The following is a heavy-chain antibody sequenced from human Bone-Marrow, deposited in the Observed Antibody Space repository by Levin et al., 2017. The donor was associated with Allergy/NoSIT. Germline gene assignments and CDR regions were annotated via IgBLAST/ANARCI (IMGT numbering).Heavy chain of an antibody. CDR2: ISSDGTKR. Sequence: GESLKISCAASGFTFSSYPMHWVRQAPGKGLEWVAVISSDGTKRLYADSVKGRFTISRDNSWSTLNLQMSSLRGDDTAVYFCVARTDILTGFPIDVWGQGTMVSVSS. CDR3: VARTDILTGFPIDV. J-gene: IGHJ3*01. V-gene: IGHV3-30-3*01. D-gene: IGHD3-9*01. CDR1: GFTFSSYP.